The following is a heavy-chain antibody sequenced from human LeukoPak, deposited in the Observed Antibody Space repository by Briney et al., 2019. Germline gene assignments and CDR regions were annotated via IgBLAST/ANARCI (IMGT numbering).Heavy chain of an antibody. J-gene: IGHJ4*02. Sequence: KPSETLSLTCAVYGGSFSGYYWSWIRQPPGKGLEWIGEINHSGSTNYNPSLKSRVTISVDTSKNQFSLKLSSVTAADTAVYCCARHGLYGSGRKLLYWGQGTLVTVSS. D-gene: IGHD3-10*01. CDR2: INHSGST. CDR1: GGSFSGYY. CDR3: ARHGLYGSGRKLLY. V-gene: IGHV4-34*01.